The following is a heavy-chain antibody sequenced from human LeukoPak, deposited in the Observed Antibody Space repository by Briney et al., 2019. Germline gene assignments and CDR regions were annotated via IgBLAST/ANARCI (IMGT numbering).Heavy chain of an antibody. CDR1: GFTFSSYG. CDR3: AKGLTGAAGTEVY. J-gene: IGHJ4*02. Sequence: GGSLRLSCATSGFTFSSYGMHWVRQAPGKGLVWVAVISYDGSNKYYADSVKGRFTISRDNSKNTLYLQMNSLRAEDTAVYYCAKGLTGAAGTEVYWGQGTLVTVSS. CDR2: ISYDGSNK. V-gene: IGHV3-30*18. D-gene: IGHD6-13*01.